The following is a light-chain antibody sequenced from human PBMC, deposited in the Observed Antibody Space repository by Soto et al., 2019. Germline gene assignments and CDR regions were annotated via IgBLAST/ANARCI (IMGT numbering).Light chain of an antibody. Sequence: EIVLTQSPGTLSLSPGERATLSCRASQSDTSSYLAWYQQKRGQAPRLLIYGASNRATGVPDRFSGSGSGTDFTLTISRLDPEDFAVYYCQQYGSSRTFGLGTKVEMK. CDR2: GAS. J-gene: IGKJ1*01. CDR1: QSDTSSY. V-gene: IGKV3-20*01. CDR3: QQYGSSRT.